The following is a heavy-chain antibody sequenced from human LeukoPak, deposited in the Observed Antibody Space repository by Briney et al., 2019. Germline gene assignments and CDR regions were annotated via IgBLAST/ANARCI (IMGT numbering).Heavy chain of an antibody. J-gene: IGHJ6*02. D-gene: IGHD3-9*01. CDR3: TRDLMDYDVSTGLHHYYMDV. V-gene: IGHV3-74*01. CDR1: GFAFSSYW. CDR2: INGDGRNI. Sequence: GGSLRLSCVASGFAFSSYWMHWVRQDPRKGLVWVSRINGDGRNINYADSVRGRFTISRDNAKNTLYLQMNTLRVEDTAVYYCTRDLMDYDVSTGLHHYYMDVWGQGTMVTVSS.